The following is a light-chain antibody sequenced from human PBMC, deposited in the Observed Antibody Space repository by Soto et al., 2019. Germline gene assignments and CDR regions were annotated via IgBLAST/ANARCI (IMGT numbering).Light chain of an antibody. J-gene: IGLJ3*02. CDR3: AAWDDSLNGWV. CDR1: NSNIGSNT. CDR2: DNN. V-gene: IGLV1-44*01. Sequence: QPVLTQPPSASGTPGQTVAISCSGSNSNIGSNTVNWYQLFPGTAPKLLIYDNNQRPSGVPDRFSGSKSDTSASLAISGLLSDDESDYYCAAWDDSLNGWVFGGGTKLTV.